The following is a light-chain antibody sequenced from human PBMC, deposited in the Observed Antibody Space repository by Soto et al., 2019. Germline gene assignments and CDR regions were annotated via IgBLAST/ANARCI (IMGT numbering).Light chain of an antibody. V-gene: IGKV3-15*01. CDR3: QQYNNWPLT. Sequence: DIVMTQSPATLSVSPGERATLSCRASQSVSSNLAWYQQKPGQAPRLLIYGASTRATGIPARFSGSGSGTEFTLTISSLQSEDFAVYYCQQYNNWPLTFGQGTKVDIK. CDR1: QSVSSN. CDR2: GAS. J-gene: IGKJ1*01.